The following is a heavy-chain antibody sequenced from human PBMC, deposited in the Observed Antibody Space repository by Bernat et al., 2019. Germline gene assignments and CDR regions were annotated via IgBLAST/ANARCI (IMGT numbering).Heavy chain of an antibody. J-gene: IGHJ6*02. CDR2: INHSGST. CDR3: ARGPVDIVATIPHYYYYGMDV. V-gene: IGHV4-34*01. D-gene: IGHD5-12*01. Sequence: QLQQWGAGLLKPSETLSLTCAVYGGSFSGYYWSWIRQPPGKGLEWIGEINHSGSTNYNPSLKSRVTISVDTSKNQFSLKLSSVTAADTAVYYCARGPVDIVATIPHYYYYGMDVWGQGTTVTVSS. CDR1: GGSFSGYY.